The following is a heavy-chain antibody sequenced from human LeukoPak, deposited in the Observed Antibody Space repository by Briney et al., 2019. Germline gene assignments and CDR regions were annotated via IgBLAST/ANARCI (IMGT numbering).Heavy chain of an antibody. V-gene: IGHV3-7*01. CDR3: ARAAY. J-gene: IGHJ4*02. CDR2: IKEDGTEK. CDR1: SFTFSTHS. Sequence: PGGSLRLSCAASSFTFSTHSINWVRQAPAKGLEWVASIKEDGTEKYYVDSVKGRFTISRDNAKNSLYLQMTSLRAEDTAVYYCARAAYWGQGTLVTVSS.